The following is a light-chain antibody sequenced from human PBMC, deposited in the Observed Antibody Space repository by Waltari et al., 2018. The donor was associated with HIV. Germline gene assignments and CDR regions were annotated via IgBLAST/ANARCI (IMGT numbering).Light chain of an antibody. J-gene: IGLJ2*01. CDR2: KDS. Sequence: SYELTQAPSVSVSPGQTAKITCSGDALSKHYAYWYQQKPGQAPLMMIFKDSERPSEIPARFSASSSGSTSILTISGVQAEDEADYYCQSGHNSDSIFGGGTKLTVL. CDR3: QSGHNSDSI. V-gene: IGLV3-25*03. CDR1: ALSKHY.